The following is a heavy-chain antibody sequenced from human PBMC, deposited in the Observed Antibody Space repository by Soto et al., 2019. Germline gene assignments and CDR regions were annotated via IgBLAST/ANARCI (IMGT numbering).Heavy chain of an antibody. V-gene: IGHV1-18*04. D-gene: IGHD5-18*01. CDR3: ARRDTAMVPYYYYGMDV. Sequence: EASVKVSCKASGYTFTSYGISWVRQAPGQGLEWIGWISAYNGNTNYAQKLQGRVTMTTDTSTSTAYMELRSLRSDDTAVYYCARRDTAMVPYYYYGMDVWGQGTTVTVSS. J-gene: IGHJ6*02. CDR1: GYTFTSYG. CDR2: ISAYNGNT.